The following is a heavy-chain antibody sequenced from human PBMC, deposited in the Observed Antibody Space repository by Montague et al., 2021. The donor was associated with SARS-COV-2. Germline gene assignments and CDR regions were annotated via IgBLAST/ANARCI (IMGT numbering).Heavy chain of an antibody. J-gene: IGHJ2*01. V-gene: IGHV4-4*07. Sequence: SETLSLTCTVSGGSIGNYYWSWVRQPAGKGPEWIGRIYNTGATSYNPSLKSRVTMSVDTSKNQVSLDLTFVTVADTAVYYCARGGGGFVDYWFDLWGRGTAVTVSS. CDR3: ARGGGGFVDYWFDL. D-gene: IGHD4/OR15-4a*01. CDR2: IYNTGAT. CDR1: GGSIGNYY.